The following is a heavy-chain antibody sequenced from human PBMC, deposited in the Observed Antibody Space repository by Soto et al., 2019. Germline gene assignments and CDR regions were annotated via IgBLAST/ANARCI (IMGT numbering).Heavy chain of an antibody. CDR2: INPHTGDT. D-gene: IGHD6-25*01. CDR3: AREGGAAPGARREWYLDL. Sequence: QVQLVQSGAEVKKPGASVTVACKTSGYPLTDFYIHWVRQAPGQGLEWMAWINPHTGDTNTALKFQGRVTMTRDTSINTAFMELTRLSSDETAFYYCAREGGAAPGARREWYLDLWGRGTLVSVSS. V-gene: IGHV1-2*02. CDR1: GYPLTDFY. J-gene: IGHJ2*01.